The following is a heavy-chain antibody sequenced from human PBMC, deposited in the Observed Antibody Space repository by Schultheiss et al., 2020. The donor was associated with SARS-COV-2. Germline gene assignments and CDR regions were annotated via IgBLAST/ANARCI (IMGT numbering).Heavy chain of an antibody. V-gene: IGHV3-21*01. CDR3: ARDIFEYNYDSSGPY. CDR2: ITSTSSYI. J-gene: IGHJ4*02. Sequence: GESLKISCAASGFTFSSYGMHWVRQAPGKGLEWVSSITSTSSYIYYADSVKGRFTISRDNAKNSLYLQMNSLRADDTAVYYCARDIFEYNYDSSGPYWGQGTLVTVSS. D-gene: IGHD3-22*01. CDR1: GFTFSSYG.